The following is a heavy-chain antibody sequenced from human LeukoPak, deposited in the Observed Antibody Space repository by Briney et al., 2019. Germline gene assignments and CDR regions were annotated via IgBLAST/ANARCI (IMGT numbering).Heavy chain of an antibody. Sequence: PGGSLRLSCAASGFTVSSNYMSWVRQAPGKGLEWVSVIYSGGSTYYADPVKGRFTISRHNSKNTLYLQMNSLRAEDTAVYYCARVISLGGQDYYYYYYGMDVWGQGTTVTVSS. CDR3: ARVISLGGQDYYYYYYGMDV. J-gene: IGHJ6*02. CDR1: GFTVSSNY. CDR2: IYSGGST. V-gene: IGHV3-53*04. D-gene: IGHD3-16*01.